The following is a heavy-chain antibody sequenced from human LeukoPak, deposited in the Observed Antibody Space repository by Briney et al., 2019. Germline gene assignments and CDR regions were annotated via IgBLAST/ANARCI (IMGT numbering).Heavy chain of an antibody. Sequence: ASVKVSCKASGYTFTDYYIHWVRQAPGQGLEWMGWINPNSGDTNYAWKFQGRVTLTRDTSIYTAYMELSRLKSDDTAVYYCASRSSTVATFPFHYWGQGTLVTVTS. CDR2: INPNSGDT. D-gene: IGHD4-17*01. V-gene: IGHV1-2*02. J-gene: IGHJ4*02. CDR1: GYTFTDYY. CDR3: ASRSSTVATFPFHY.